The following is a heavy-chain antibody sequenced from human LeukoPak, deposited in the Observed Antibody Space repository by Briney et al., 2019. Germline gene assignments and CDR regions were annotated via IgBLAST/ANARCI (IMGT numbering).Heavy chain of an antibody. V-gene: IGHV1-8*01. CDR2: MNPNSGNT. CDR3: ARGEVVPAATYYYYYMDV. CDR1: GYTFTSYD. J-gene: IGHJ6*03. Sequence: SVKVSCKASGYTFTSYDINWVRQATGQGLEWMGWMNPNSGNTGYAQKFQGRVTMTRNTSISTAYMELSSLRSEDTAVYYCARGEVVPAATYYYYYMDVWGKGTTVTVSS. D-gene: IGHD2-2*01.